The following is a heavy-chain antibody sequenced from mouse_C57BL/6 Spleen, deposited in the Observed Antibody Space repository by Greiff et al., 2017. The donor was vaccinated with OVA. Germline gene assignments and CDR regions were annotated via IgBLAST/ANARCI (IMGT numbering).Heavy chain of an antibody. CDR3: ARELSY. J-gene: IGHJ2*01. V-gene: IGHV1-82*01. Sequence: VQLQQSGPELVKPGASVKISCKASGYAFSSSWMNWVKQRPGKGLEWIGRIYPGDGDTNYNGKFKGKATLTADKSSSTAYMQIRSLTSEDTAVYFCARELSYGGQGTTLTVST. D-gene: IGHD1-1*02. CDR2: IYPGDGDT. CDR1: GYAFSSSW.